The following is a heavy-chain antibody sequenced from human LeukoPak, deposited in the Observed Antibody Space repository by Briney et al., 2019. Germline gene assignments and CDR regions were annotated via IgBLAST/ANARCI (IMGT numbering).Heavy chain of an antibody. CDR1: GFTFSSYA. V-gene: IGHV3-23*01. Sequence: GGSLRLSCAASGFTFSSYAMSWVRQAPGKGLEWVSAISGSGGSTYYADSVKGRFTISRDNSKTTLYLQMNSLRAEDTAVYYCAKDLSDYVWGSYRSYWGQGTLVTVSS. CDR3: AKDLSDYVWGSYRSY. D-gene: IGHD3-16*02. CDR2: ISGSGGST. J-gene: IGHJ4*02.